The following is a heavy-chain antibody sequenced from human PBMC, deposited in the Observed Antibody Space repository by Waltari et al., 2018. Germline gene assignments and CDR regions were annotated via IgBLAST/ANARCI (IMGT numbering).Heavy chain of an antibody. D-gene: IGHD3-22*01. CDR3: ARHAYSSGYIKWFDP. CDR2: IYYSGST. CDR1: GGYISSSSYY. J-gene: IGHJ5*02. V-gene: IGHV4-39*01. Sequence: QLQLQESGPGLVKPSETLSLTCTVSGGYISSSSYYWGWIRQPPGKGLEWIGSIYYSGSTYYNPSLKSRVTISVDTSKNQFSLKLSSVTAADTAVYYCARHAYSSGYIKWFDPWGQGTLVTVSS.